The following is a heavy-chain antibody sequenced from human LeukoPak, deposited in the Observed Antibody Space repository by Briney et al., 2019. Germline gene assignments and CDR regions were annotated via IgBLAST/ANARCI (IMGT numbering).Heavy chain of an antibody. V-gene: IGHV1-69*13. D-gene: IGHD2-15*01. Sequence: GASVKVSCKASGGTFSSYAISWVRQAPGQGLEWMGGIIPIFGTANYAQKFQGRVTITADESTSTAYMELSSLRSEDTAVYYCARVQAVAATRTGADAFDIWGQGTMVTVSS. CDR1: GGTFSSYA. CDR2: IIPIFGTA. J-gene: IGHJ3*02. CDR3: ARVQAVAATRTGADAFDI.